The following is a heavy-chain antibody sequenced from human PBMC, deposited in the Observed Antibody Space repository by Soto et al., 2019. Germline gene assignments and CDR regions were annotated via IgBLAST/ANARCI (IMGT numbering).Heavy chain of an antibody. V-gene: IGHV1-69*02. D-gene: IGHD4-17*01. Sequence: SAKASSKTSGGTFSIYPISCVRQSPGQGLEWMGRIIPILGIANYAQKFQGRVTITADKSTSTAYMELSSLRSEDTAVYYCARTTVPRAFDIWGQGTMVTVSS. CDR1: GGTFSIYP. J-gene: IGHJ3*02. CDR3: ARTTVPRAFDI. CDR2: IIPILGIA.